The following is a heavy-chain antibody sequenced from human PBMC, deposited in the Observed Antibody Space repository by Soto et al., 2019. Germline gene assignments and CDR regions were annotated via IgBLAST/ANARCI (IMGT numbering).Heavy chain of an antibody. CDR2: IRSKANSYAT. CDR1: GFTFSGAA. D-gene: IGHD3-22*01. Sequence: GGSLRLSCAASGFTFSGAAMHWVRLASGKGLEWVGRIRSKANSYATAYAASVKGRFTISRDDSKNTAYLQMNSLKTEDTAVYYCTLIGNYYDSSGYYFFDYWGQGTLVTVSS. J-gene: IGHJ4*02. CDR3: TLIGNYYDSSGYYFFDY. V-gene: IGHV3-73*01.